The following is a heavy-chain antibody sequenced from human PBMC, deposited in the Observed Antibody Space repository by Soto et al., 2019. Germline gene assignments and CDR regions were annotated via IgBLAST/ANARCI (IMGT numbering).Heavy chain of an antibody. CDR2: ISAGSTNI. D-gene: IGHD6-6*01. V-gene: IGHV3-21*01. CDR1: GFTFRTYY. J-gene: IGHJ4*02. CDR3: ARQYPSSSRHFDH. Sequence: SCAASGFTFRTYYMIWVRQAPGKGLEWVSSISAGSTNIYYAPSVKGRFTISRDNAKNSLYLQINSLRAEDTAVYYCARQYPSSSRHFDHWGQGTLVTVSS.